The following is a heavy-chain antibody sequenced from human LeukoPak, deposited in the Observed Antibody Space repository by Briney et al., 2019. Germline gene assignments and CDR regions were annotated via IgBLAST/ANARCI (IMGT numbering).Heavy chain of an antibody. J-gene: IGHJ4*02. CDR1: GFTFDDYA. Sequence: TGGSLRLSCAAPGFTFDDYAMHWVRQAPGKGLEWVSGIRWNSAGIGYADSVKGRFTISRDNAKNSPYLQMNSLRPEDTALYYCARGGWELLSAFDYWGQGTLVTVSS. V-gene: IGHV3-9*01. CDR2: IRWNSAGI. D-gene: IGHD1-26*01. CDR3: ARGGWELLSAFDY.